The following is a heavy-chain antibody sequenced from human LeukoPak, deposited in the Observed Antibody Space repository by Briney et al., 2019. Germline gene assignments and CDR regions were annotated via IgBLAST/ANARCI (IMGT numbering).Heavy chain of an antibody. V-gene: IGHV1-69*13. J-gene: IGHJ4*02. CDR3: ARKGSSGYDIYFDY. Sequence: SVKVSCKASGGTFSSYAISWVRQAPGQGLEWMGGIIPIFGTANYAQKFQGRVTITADESTSTAYMELSSLRSEDTAVYYCARKGSSGYDIYFDYWGQGTLVTVSS. D-gene: IGHD5-12*01. CDR2: IIPIFGTA. CDR1: GGTFSSYA.